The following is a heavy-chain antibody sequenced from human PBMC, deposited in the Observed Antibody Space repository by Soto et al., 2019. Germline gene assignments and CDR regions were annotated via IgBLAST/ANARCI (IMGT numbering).Heavy chain of an antibody. CDR2: IKEDGSEK. CDR1: GFTFSYYW. CDR3: ASAGYYDSSVYYYVFDY. D-gene: IGHD3-22*01. J-gene: IGHJ4*02. V-gene: IGHV3-7*01. Sequence: EVQLVESGGGLVQPGGSLRLSCAVSGFTFSYYWMSWVRQAPGKGLEWVANIKEDGSEKYYVDSVKGRFTISRDNAKNSLYLQMNSLRAEDTAVYYCASAGYYDSSVYYYVFDYWGQGTLVTVSS.